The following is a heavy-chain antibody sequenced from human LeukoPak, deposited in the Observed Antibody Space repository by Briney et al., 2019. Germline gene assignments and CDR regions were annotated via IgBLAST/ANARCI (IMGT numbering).Heavy chain of an antibody. V-gene: IGHV3-23*01. J-gene: IGHJ4*02. Sequence: GGSLRLSCAASGFTFSSYAMSWVRQAPGKGLESVSAISGSGGSTYYADSVKGRFTISRDNSKNTPYLQMNSLRAEDTAVYYCAKAAVGWFGNPEVYFDYWGQGTLVTVSS. CDR1: GFTFSSYA. D-gene: IGHD3-10*01. CDR3: AKAAVGWFGNPEVYFDY. CDR2: ISGSGGST.